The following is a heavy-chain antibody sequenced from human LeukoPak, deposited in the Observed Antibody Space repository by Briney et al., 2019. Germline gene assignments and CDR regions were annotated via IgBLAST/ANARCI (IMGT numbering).Heavy chain of an antibody. V-gene: IGHV3-30-3*01. Sequence: GGSLRLSCAASGFTFSSYAMHWVRQAPGKGLEWVAVISYDGSNKYYADSLKGRFTISRDNAKNSLYLQIDSLSVEDTAVYYCARMGIAAAGVDYWGQGTLVTVSS. D-gene: IGHD6-13*01. CDR3: ARMGIAAAGVDY. J-gene: IGHJ4*02. CDR2: ISYDGSNK. CDR1: GFTFSSYA.